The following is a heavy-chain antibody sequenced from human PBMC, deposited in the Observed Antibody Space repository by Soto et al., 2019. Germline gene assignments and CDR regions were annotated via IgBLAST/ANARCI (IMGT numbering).Heavy chain of an antibody. V-gene: IGHV3-48*01. J-gene: IGHJ2*01. D-gene: IGHD3-9*01. Sequence: EVQLVESGGGLVQPGGSLRLSCAASGFIFDRYSMNWVRQAPGKGLEWITYISSGGETLHYADSGKGRFIISRDNAKNSLYLHVNSLRAEDTAIYYCARAPVNCDVLTGHYFKSWNVDLWGRGTLVTVSP. CDR3: ARAPVNCDVLTGHYFKSWNVDL. CDR1: GFIFDRYS. CDR2: ISSGGETL.